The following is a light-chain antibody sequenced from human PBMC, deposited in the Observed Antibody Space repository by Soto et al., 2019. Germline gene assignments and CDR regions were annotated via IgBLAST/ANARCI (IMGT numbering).Light chain of an antibody. CDR1: QGISNS. Sequence: DIQMTQSPSSLSASVGDRVTITCRASQGISNSLAWYQQRPGKVPKLLIYAASTLQSGVPSRFSGSGSGTDFTLTISSLQPEDAVTYYCQNYNSDPKTFGQGTKVDIK. CDR3: QNYNSDPKT. CDR2: AAS. J-gene: IGKJ1*01. V-gene: IGKV1-27*01.